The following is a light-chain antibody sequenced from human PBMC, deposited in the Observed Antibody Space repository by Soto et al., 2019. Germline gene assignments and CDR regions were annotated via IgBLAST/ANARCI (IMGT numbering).Light chain of an antibody. J-gene: IGLJ1*01. V-gene: IGLV2-14*01. Sequence: QSVLTQPASVSGSPGQSITISCTGTSSDVGTYNYVSWYQQHPGKAPKLIIYEVTNRPSGVSDRFSGSKSGNTASLTISGLQAEDEADYYCSSYTDSSSRVFGTGTKVTVL. CDR3: SSYTDSSSRV. CDR2: EVT. CDR1: SSDVGTYNY.